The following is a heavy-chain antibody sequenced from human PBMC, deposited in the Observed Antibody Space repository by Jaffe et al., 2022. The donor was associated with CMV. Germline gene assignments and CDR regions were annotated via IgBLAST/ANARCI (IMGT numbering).Heavy chain of an antibody. CDR1: GFSLSTSGMC. D-gene: IGHD6-19*01. CDR2: IDWDDDK. J-gene: IGHJ4*02. CDR3: ARTVVYWHPVAATVPYYFDY. V-gene: IGHV2-70*01. Sequence: QVTLRESGPALVKPTQTLTLTCTFSGFSLSTSGMCVSWIRQPPGKALEWLALIDWDDDKYYSTSLKTRLTISKDTSKNQVVLTMTNMDPVDTATYYCARTVVYWHPVAATVPYYFDYWGQGTLVTVSS.